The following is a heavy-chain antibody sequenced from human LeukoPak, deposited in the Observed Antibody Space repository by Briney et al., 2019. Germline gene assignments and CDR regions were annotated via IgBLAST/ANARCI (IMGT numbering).Heavy chain of an antibody. CDR1: GFTFSSYA. CDR2: ISYDGSNK. Sequence: GRSLRLSCAASGFTFSSYALHWVRQAPGKGLEWVALISYDGSNKHYADSVKGRFTTSRDNSKNTLYLEMNSLGAEDTAVYYCARDKGRGRPTPGDYYGMDVWGQGTTVTVSS. CDR3: ARDKGRGRPTPGDYYGMDV. D-gene: IGHD4-17*01. J-gene: IGHJ6*02. V-gene: IGHV3-30-3*01.